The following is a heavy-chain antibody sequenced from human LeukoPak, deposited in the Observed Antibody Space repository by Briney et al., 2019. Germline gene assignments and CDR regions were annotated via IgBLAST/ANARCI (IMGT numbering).Heavy chain of an antibody. Sequence: PGGSLRLSCIGSGFILGGNAIHWVRQAPGRGLEWVAVIWFDGSKRYYADSVQGRFTISRDNTKSTASLQMNSLRVEDTAVYYCARWGNRALDYWGQGTLVTVSS. CDR2: IWFDGSKR. CDR3: ARWGNRALDY. J-gene: IGHJ4*02. D-gene: IGHD7-27*01. V-gene: IGHV3-33*01. CDR1: GFILGGNA.